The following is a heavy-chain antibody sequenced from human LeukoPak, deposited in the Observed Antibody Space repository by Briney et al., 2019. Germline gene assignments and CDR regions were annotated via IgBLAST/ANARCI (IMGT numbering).Heavy chain of an antibody. J-gene: IGHJ5*02. Sequence: SVKVSCKASGGTFSSYAISWVRPAPGQGLEWRGRIIPILGIANYAQKFQGRVTITADKSTSTAYMELSSLRSEDTAVYYCASVLSGIAVAGSFDPWGQGTLVTVSS. CDR2: IIPILGIA. CDR3: ASVLSGIAVAGSFDP. V-gene: IGHV1-69*04. CDR1: GGTFSSYA. D-gene: IGHD6-19*01.